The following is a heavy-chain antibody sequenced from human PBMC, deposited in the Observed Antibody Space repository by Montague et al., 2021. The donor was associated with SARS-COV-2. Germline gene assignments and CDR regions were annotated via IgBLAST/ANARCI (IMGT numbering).Heavy chain of an antibody. Sequence: SLRLSCAASGFTLNEFWLHWIRQAPGKGLAWVSRIYLTGAMINYADSVRGRFIISRDNAKNTVYLQMDSLGADDTAVYYCGRDSFGPRDLWGQGTLVTVSS. CDR3: GRDSFGPRDL. D-gene: IGHD3-10*01. CDR1: GFTLNEFW. CDR2: IYLTGAMI. J-gene: IGHJ5*02. V-gene: IGHV3-74*01.